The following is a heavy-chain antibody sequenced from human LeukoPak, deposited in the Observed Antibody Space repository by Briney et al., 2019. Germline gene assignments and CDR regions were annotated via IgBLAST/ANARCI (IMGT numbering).Heavy chain of an antibody. V-gene: IGHV1-18*01. CDR2: VSAYNGNT. J-gene: IGHJ6*03. CDR3: ARSYCGGDCYFIYYYYYMDV. CDR1: GSTFTSYG. Sequence: ASVKVSCKASGSTFTSYGISWVRQAPGQGLGLMGWVSAYNGNTNYAQKLQGRVTMTTDTSTSTAYMELRSLRSDDTAVYYCARSYCGGDCYFIYYYYYMDVWGKGTTVTVS. D-gene: IGHD2-21*02.